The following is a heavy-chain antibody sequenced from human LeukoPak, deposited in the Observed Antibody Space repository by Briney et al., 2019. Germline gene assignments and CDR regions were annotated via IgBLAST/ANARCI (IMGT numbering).Heavy chain of an antibody. CDR2: IIPILGIA. Sequence: ASVTVSFKASGGTFSSYATSWVRQAPGQGLEWMGRIIPILGIANYAQKFQGRVTITADKSTSTAYMELSSLRSEDTAVYYCAREENYYDSSGYYSGTHFDYWGQGTLVTVSS. D-gene: IGHD3-22*01. CDR1: GGTFSSYA. J-gene: IGHJ4*02. CDR3: AREENYYDSSGYYSGTHFDY. V-gene: IGHV1-69*04.